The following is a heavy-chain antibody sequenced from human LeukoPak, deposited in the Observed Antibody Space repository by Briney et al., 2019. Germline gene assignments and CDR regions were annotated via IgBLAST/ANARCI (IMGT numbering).Heavy chain of an antibody. CDR2: ISADNGNT. CDR1: GGTFSSYA. CDR3: ARVDCSGGSCYSYVDY. D-gene: IGHD2-15*01. J-gene: IGHJ4*02. Sequence: GASVKVSCKASGGTFSSYAISWVRQAPGQGLEWMGWISADNGNTKFAQKLQGRVTMTTDTSTSTAYMELRSLRSDDTAVYYCARVDCSGGSCYSYVDYWGQGTLLTVSS. V-gene: IGHV1-18*01.